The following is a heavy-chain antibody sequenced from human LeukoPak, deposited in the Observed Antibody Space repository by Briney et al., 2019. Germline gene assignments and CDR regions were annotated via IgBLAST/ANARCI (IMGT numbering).Heavy chain of an antibody. CDR1: GYTFTGYY. CDR3: ARAGYYDSSGYYNPGNWFDP. CDR2: INPNSGGT. Sequence: GASVKVSCKASGYTFTGYYMHWMRQAPGQGLEWMGWINPNSGGTNYAQKFQGRVTMTRDTFISTAYMELSRLRSDDTAVYYCARAGYYDSSGYYNPGNWFDPWGQGTLVTVSS. J-gene: IGHJ5*02. V-gene: IGHV1-2*02. D-gene: IGHD3-22*01.